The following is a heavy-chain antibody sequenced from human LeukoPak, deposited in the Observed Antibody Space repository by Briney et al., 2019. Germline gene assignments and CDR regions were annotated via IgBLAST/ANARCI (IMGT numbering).Heavy chain of an antibody. CDR2: ISDSGGNT. J-gene: IGHJ4*02. Sequence: GGSLRLSCAASGFTFSSYAMSWVRQAPGKGLEWVSAISDSGGNTYYADSVKGRFTISRDNSKNTLYLQMNSLRAEDTAVYYCARTASPYSTTWYVDYWGQGTLVTVSS. V-gene: IGHV3-23*01. D-gene: IGHD6-13*01. CDR3: ARTASPYSTTWYVDY. CDR1: GFTFSSYA.